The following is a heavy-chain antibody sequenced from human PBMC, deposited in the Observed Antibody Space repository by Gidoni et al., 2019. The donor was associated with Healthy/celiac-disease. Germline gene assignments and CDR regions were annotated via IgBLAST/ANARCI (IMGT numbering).Heavy chain of an antibody. D-gene: IGHD5-18*01. CDR1: GFTVSSNY. CDR2: ISSGGST. CDR3: ARGDTAMVKGAYFDY. V-gene: IGHV3-66*01. Sequence: EVQLVESGGGLVQPGGSLRLSCASSGFTVSSNYMSWVRQAPGKGLEWVSVISSGGSTYYADSVKGRFTISRDNSKNTLYLQMNSLRAEDTAVYYCARGDTAMVKGAYFDYWGQGTLVTVSS. J-gene: IGHJ4*02.